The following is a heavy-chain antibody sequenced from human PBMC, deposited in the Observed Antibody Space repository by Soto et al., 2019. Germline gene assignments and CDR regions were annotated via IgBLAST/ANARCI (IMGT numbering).Heavy chain of an antibody. CDR3: ARTITMVRGVIRGTNWFDP. V-gene: IGHV4-30-2*01. J-gene: IGHJ5*02. CDR1: GGSISSGGYS. CDR2: IYHSGST. D-gene: IGHD3-10*01. Sequence: QLQLQESGSGLVKPSQTLSLTCAVSGGSISSGGYSWSWIRQPPGKGLEWIGYIYHSGSTYYNPSLTSRVTISVDRSKNQFSLKLSSVTAADTAVYYCARTITMVRGVIRGTNWFDPWGQGTLVTVSS.